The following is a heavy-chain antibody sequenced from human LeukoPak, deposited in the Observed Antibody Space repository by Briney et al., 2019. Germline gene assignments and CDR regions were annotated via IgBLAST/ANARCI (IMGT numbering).Heavy chain of an antibody. CDR1: GGSITGGIYC. D-gene: IGHD3-10*01. CDR2: IYSSGST. J-gene: IGHJ5*02. CDR3: VRGLWFGELLSRFDP. V-gene: IGHV4-61*02. Sequence: SETLSLTCTVSGGSITGGIYCWNWIRQPAGKGLEWIGRIYSSGSTNYSPSLKSRVTISIDTSKNQFPLKLSSVTAADTAMYYCVRGLWFGELLSRFDPWGQGTLVTVSS.